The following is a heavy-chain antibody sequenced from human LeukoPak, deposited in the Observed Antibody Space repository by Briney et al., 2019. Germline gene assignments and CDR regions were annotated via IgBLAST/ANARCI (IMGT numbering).Heavy chain of an antibody. Sequence: PSETLSLTCSVSSDSISSSSYLWVWVRQPPGKGLEWIGSIYYSGSTYYNPSLKSRVTISVDTSKNQFSLKLSSVTAADTAVYYCARHAGATAGYYFDYWGQGTLVTVSS. V-gene: IGHV4-39*01. CDR1: SDSISSSSYL. J-gene: IGHJ4*02. D-gene: IGHD1-26*01. CDR3: ARHAGATAGYYFDY. CDR2: IYYSGST.